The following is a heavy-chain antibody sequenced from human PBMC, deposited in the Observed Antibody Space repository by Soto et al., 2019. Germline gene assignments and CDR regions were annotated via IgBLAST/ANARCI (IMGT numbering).Heavy chain of an antibody. CDR2: IYSGGST. V-gene: IGHV3-66*04. D-gene: IGHD3-10*01. Sequence: PGGSLRLSCAASGFTFSSYWMSWVRQAPGKGLEWVSVIYSGGSTYYADSVKGRFTISRDNSKNTLYLQMNSLRAEDTAVYYCAGLSGSGSYYRRPFDYWGQGTLVTVSS. J-gene: IGHJ4*02. CDR3: AGLSGSGSYYRRPFDY. CDR1: GFTFSSYW.